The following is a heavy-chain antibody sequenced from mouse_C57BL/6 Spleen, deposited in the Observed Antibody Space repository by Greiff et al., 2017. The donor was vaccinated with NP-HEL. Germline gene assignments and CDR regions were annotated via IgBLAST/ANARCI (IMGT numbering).Heavy chain of an antibody. CDR1: GYTFTSYG. CDR3: ARSTMITTGGFAY. Sequence: QVQLKQSGAELARPGASVKLSCKASGYTFTSYGISWVKQRTGQGLEWIGEIYPRSGNTYYNEKFKGKATLTADKSSSTAYMELRSLTSEDSAVYFCARSTMITTGGFAYWGQGTLVTVSA. V-gene: IGHV1-81*01. J-gene: IGHJ3*01. CDR2: IYPRSGNT. D-gene: IGHD2-4*01.